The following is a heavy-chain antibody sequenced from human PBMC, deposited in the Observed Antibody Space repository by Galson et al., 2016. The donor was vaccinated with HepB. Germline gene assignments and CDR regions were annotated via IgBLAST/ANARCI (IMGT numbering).Heavy chain of an antibody. CDR2: LSGSGGST. D-gene: IGHD6-19*01. V-gene: IGHV3-23*01. J-gene: IGHJ5*02. CDR3: ARDPSWYTSGWYDL. CDR1: GFTFSSHA. Sequence: SLRLSCAASGFTFSSHAMSWVRQAPGRGLEWVSCLSGSGGSTYYADSVKGRFTISRDNSKNTLYLQMNSLRAEDTAIYYCARDPSWYTSGWYDLWGQGTLVTVSS.